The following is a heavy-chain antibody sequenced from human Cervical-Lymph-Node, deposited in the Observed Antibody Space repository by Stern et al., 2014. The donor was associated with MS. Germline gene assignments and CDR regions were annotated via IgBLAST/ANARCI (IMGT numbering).Heavy chain of an antibody. J-gene: IGHJ6*02. CDR2: IISVMGTA. Sequence: QVQLVESGAEVKKPSSSVKVSCKASGGTLNVYAINWLRQAPGQGLGWMGGIISVMGTASYAQNFQGRVTITADASTRTSSLQLSSLRSDDTAVYYCARDGRHTNNFGLDVWGQGTTVTVSS. CDR3: ARDGRHTNNFGLDV. V-gene: IGHV1-69*01. CDR1: GGTLNVYA.